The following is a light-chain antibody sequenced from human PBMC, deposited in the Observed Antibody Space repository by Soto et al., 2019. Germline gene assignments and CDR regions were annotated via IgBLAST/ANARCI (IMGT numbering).Light chain of an antibody. Sequence: EIVMKQSPATLSVSPGERASLSCRASQSVGSNLAWYQQTAGQAPRLLIYGASTRANGIPARFSGSGSGTEFTLTISSLQSEDFAVYSCQQYTNWPYTFGQGTKLEIK. CDR2: GAS. V-gene: IGKV3-15*01. CDR1: QSVGSN. CDR3: QQYTNWPYT. J-gene: IGKJ2*01.